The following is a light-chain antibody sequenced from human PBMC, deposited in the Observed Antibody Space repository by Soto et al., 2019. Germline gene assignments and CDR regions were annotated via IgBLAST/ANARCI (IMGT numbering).Light chain of an antibody. Sequence: DIQMTQSPSSLSASVGDRVTINRRASQSISSYLNWYQQKPGKAPKLLIYAASSLQSGVPSRFSGSGSGTDFTLTISSLQPEDFATYYCQQSYSTPFTFGPGTKVDIK. V-gene: IGKV1-39*01. J-gene: IGKJ3*01. CDR3: QQSYSTPFT. CDR2: AAS. CDR1: QSISSY.